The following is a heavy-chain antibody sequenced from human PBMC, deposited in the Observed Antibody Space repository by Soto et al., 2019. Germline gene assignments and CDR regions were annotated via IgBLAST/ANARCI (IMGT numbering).Heavy chain of an antibody. CDR1: GGSFSGYY. CDR2: INHSGST. V-gene: IGHV4-34*01. J-gene: IGHJ5*02. D-gene: IGHD6-19*01. CDR3: ARALSDIAVAGWFDP. Sequence: SETLSLTCAVYGGSFSGYYWSWIRQPPGKGLEWIGEINHSGSTNYNPSLKSRVTISVDTAKNQFSRKLSSVTAADTAVYYCARALSDIAVAGWFDPWGQGTLVTVSS.